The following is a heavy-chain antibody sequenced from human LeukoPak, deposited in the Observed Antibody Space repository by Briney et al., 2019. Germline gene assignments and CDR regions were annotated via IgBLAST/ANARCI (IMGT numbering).Heavy chain of an antibody. CDR1: GGSISSGGYY. V-gene: IGHV4-31*03. J-gene: IGHJ5*02. Sequence: SQTLSLTCTVSGGSISSGGYYWSWIRQHPGKGLEWIGDIYYRRSSYDNPSLKSRVTISVDTSKNQSSLKLSSVTAADTAVYSCARGRHSNYDRPPFAPWGQGTLVTVSS. CDR3: ARGRHSNYDRPPFAP. D-gene: IGHD4-11*01. CDR2: IYYRRSS.